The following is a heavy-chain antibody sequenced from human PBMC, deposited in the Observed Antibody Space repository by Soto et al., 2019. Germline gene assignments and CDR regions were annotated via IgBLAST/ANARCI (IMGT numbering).Heavy chain of an antibody. J-gene: IGHJ4*02. CDR3: AGRAIQCPIAY. CDR1: GYSISSSNW. V-gene: IGHV4-28*01. D-gene: IGHD2-15*01. CDR2: IYYSGTA. Sequence: QVQLQESGPGLVKPSDTLSLTCAVSGYSISSSNWWGWIRQPPGKGLEWIGYIYYSGTAYYNPSLKGRLTRQGEPSKSQFSLKLTSVTAVDTAVFYCAGRAIQCPIAYSGRGTLVTVSS.